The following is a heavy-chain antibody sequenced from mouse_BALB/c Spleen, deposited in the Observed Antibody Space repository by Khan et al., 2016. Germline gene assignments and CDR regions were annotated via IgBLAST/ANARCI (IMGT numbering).Heavy chain of an antibody. CDR2: ISYSGST. D-gene: IGHD1-1*01. J-gene: IGHJ3*01. CDR3: ARDTTVVAKDYFDY. V-gene: IGHV3-2*02. CDR1: GYSITSDYA. Sequence: EVQLQESGPGLVKPSQSLSLTCTVTGYSITSDYAWNWIRQFPGNKLEWMGYISYSGSTSYNPSLKSRISITRDTSKNQFFLQLNSVTTEDTATYYCARDTTVVAKDYFDYWGQGTLVTVSA.